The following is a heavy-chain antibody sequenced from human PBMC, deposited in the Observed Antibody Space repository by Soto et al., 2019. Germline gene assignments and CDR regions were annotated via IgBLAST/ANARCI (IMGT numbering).Heavy chain of an antibody. Sequence: QLQLQESGPGLVKPSETLSLTCTVSGDSISSANYYWGWIRQPPMKGLEWIGTIYHSGYTYYNPSLKSRVTISVDTSKNQFSLRLTSVTAADTAVYYCARHPVDSSNWYFDYWGPGTLVTVSS. V-gene: IGHV4-39*01. CDR1: GDSISSANYY. CDR2: IYHSGYT. J-gene: IGHJ4*02. D-gene: IGHD6-13*01. CDR3: ARHPVDSSNWYFDY.